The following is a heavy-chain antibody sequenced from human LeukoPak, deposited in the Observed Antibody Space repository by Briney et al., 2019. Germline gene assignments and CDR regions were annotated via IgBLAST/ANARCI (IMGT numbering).Heavy chain of an antibody. CDR1: GGSISSPY. CDR3: ARDLTTVTKGFDI. J-gene: IGHJ3*02. CDR2: VSYSGAT. D-gene: IGHD4-17*01. V-gene: IGHV4-59*11. Sequence: SETLSLTCTVSGGSISSPYWTWIRQPPGKGQEWIGYVSYSGATNYNPSLKSRLTISVDTSKNQFSLKLTSVTAADMAIYYCARDLTTVTKGFDIWGRGTMVTVSS.